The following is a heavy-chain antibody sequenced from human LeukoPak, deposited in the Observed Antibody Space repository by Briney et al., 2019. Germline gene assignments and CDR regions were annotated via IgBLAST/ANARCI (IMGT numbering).Heavy chain of an antibody. CDR3: ARDGSISSWAIDY. J-gene: IGHJ4*02. D-gene: IGHD6-13*01. Sequence: SETLSLTCAVNGGSFSGYYWSWIRQPPGKSLEWIGQINHSGSTNNNPSLKSRVTISVATSKNQFFLELTSVTAADTAVYYCARDGSISSWAIDYWGQGTLVTVSS. V-gene: IGHV4-34*01. CDR2: INHSGST. CDR1: GGSFSGYY.